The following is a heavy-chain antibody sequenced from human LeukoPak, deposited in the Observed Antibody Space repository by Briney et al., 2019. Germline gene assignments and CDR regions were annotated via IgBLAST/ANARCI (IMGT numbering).Heavy chain of an antibody. D-gene: IGHD3-10*01. V-gene: IGHV4-39*07. Sequence: PSETLSLTCTVSGGSISSSSYYWGWIRQPLGKGLEWIGSIYYSGSTYYNPSLKSRVTISVDTSKNQFSLRLSSVTAADTAVYYCARLGNYGYFWGQGTLVTVSS. CDR3: ARLGNYGYF. CDR1: GGSISSSSYY. J-gene: IGHJ4*02. CDR2: IYYSGST.